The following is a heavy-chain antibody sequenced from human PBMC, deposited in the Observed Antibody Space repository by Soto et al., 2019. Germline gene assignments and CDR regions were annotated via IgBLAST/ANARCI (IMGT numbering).Heavy chain of an antibody. CDR1: GFTFSSYS. D-gene: IGHD3-3*01. CDR2: ISSSSSYI. CDR3: ARGGLWRIFGVAHREWFDP. J-gene: IGHJ5*02. V-gene: IGHV3-21*01. Sequence: GGSLRLSCAASGFTFSSYSMNWVRQAPGKGLEWVSSISSSSSYIYYADSVKGRFTISRDNAKNSLYLQMNSLRAEDTAVYYCARGGLWRIFGVAHREWFDPWGQGTLVTVSS.